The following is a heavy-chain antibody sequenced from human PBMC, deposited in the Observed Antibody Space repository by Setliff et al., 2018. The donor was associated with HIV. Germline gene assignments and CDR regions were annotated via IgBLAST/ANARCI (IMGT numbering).Heavy chain of an antibody. CDR3: ARGAIVPAAMVSRYNYYVMDF. CDR2: INAYNGNT. V-gene: IGHV1-18*01. Sequence: GASVKVSCKAYGYTFTSYALHWVRQAPGQRLEWMGWINAYNGNTNYAKKLQGRVTMTTDTSTSTAYMELRSLRSDDTAVYYCARGAIVPAAMVSRYNYYVMDFWGQGTTVTVSS. J-gene: IGHJ6*02. D-gene: IGHD2-2*01. CDR1: GYTFTSYA.